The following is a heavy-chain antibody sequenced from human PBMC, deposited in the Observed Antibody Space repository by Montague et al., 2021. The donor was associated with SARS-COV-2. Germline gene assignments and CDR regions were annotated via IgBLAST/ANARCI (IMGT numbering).Heavy chain of an antibody. CDR2: IYTSGST. Sequence: TLSLTCTVSGGSISSGSYYWSWIRQPAGKGLEWIGRIYTSGSTNYNPSLKSRVTISVDTSKNQFSLKLSSVTAADTAVYYCARGVLRYFDWTSPFGYWGQGTLVTVSS. CDR1: GGSISSGSYY. J-gene: IGHJ4*02. D-gene: IGHD3-9*01. V-gene: IGHV4-61*02. CDR3: ARGVLRYFDWTSPFGY.